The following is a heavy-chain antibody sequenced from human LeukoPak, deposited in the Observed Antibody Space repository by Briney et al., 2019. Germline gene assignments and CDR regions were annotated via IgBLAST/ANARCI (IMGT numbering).Heavy chain of an antibody. J-gene: IGHJ2*01. Sequence: PGGSLRLSCVGSGFTFSSFAMSCVRQAPGKALEWVSGISGSGTGTYYADSVKGRVTISRDNSKSRLFLQMTSLRADDTAVYYCAKDQTMGWYFDLWGRGTLVTVSS. CDR3: AKDQTMGWYFDL. CDR2: ISGSGTGT. D-gene: IGHD4/OR15-4a*01. CDR1: GFTFSSFA. V-gene: IGHV3-23*01.